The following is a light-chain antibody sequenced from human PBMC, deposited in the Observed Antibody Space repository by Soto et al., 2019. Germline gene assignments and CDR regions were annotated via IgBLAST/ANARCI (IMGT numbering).Light chain of an antibody. V-gene: IGLV4-69*01. CDR3: QTWGTGTVV. Sequence: QSVLTQSPSASASLGASVKLTCTLSSGHSSYTIAWHQQQPKKCPRYLMILNSDGGHTKGDGIPDRFSGSSSGAVRFLTISTLQSEDEADYYCQTWGTGTVVFGGGTKLTVL. J-gene: IGLJ2*01. CDR1: SGHSSYT. CDR2: LNSDGGH.